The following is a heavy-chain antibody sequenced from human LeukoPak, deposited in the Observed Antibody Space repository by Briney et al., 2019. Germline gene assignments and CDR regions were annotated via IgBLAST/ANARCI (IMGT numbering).Heavy chain of an antibody. J-gene: IGHJ4*02. Sequence: SSETLSLTCTVSGGSIRGYYWSWIRQPPGKGLEWIAYIYYSGNSKYNPSLKSRVTISVDTSNNQFSLKLSSVTAADTAVYYCARVCPSSELRYFDYWGQGTLVTVSS. CDR3: ARVCPSSELRYFDY. V-gene: IGHV4-59*01. D-gene: IGHD1-14*01. CDR2: IYYSGNS. CDR1: GGSIRGYY.